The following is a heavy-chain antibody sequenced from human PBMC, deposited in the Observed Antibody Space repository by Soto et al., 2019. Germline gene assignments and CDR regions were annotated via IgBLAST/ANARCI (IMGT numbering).Heavy chain of an antibody. CDR2: INPTDSET. V-gene: IGHV5-10-1*01. CDR3: ASPTMTSTSFYYAMDV. CDR1: GYSFTSYW. Sequence: PGESLKISCKGSGYSFTSYWISWVRQMPGKGLEYMGKINPTDSETNYSPSFEGHVTFSVDRSTSTAYVRWNSLKASDTAMFYCASPTMTSTSFYYAMDVWGQGTTVTVSS. J-gene: IGHJ6*02. D-gene: IGHD4-17*01.